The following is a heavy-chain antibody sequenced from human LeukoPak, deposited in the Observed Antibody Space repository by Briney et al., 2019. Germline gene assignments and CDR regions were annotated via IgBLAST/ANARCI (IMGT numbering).Heavy chain of an antibody. J-gene: IGHJ5*02. CDR1: GYTFTSYG. CDR3: ARDRIPTFYDSSVGPRVEVWFDP. V-gene: IGHV1-18*01. D-gene: IGHD3-22*01. Sequence: ASVKVSCKASGYTFTSYGISWVRQAPGQGLEWMGWISAYNGNTNYAQKLQGRVTMTTDTSTSTAYMELSSLRSEDTAVYYCARDRIPTFYDSSVGPRVEVWFDPWGQGTLVTVSS. CDR2: ISAYNGNT.